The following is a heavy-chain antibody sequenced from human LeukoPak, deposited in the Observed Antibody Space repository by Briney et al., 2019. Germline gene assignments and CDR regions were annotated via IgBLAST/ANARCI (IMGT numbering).Heavy chain of an antibody. D-gene: IGHD4-23*01. Sequence: GGSLRLSCAGSGFIFSSYWMHWVRQAPGKGLEWVANINQDGSAKYYVDSVKGRFTFSRDNAMNSLFLQMNSLRAEDTAVYYCARDVHGGAFDYWGQGTLVTVSS. CDR2: INQDGSAK. J-gene: IGHJ4*02. CDR1: GFIFSSYW. V-gene: IGHV3-7*01. CDR3: ARDVHGGAFDY.